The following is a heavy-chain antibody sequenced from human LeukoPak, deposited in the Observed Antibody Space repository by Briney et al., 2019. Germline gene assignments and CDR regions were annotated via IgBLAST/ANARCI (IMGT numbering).Heavy chain of an antibody. CDR3: TREKGSSWYETNDY. Sequence: PGRSLRLSCTASGFTFGDYAMSWFRQAPGKGLEWVGFIRSKAYGGTTEYAASVKGRFTISRDDSKSIAYLQMNGLKTEDTAVYYCTREKGSSWYETNDYWGQGTLVTVSS. CDR1: GFTFGDYA. D-gene: IGHD6-13*01. J-gene: IGHJ4*02. CDR2: IRSKAYGGTT. V-gene: IGHV3-49*03.